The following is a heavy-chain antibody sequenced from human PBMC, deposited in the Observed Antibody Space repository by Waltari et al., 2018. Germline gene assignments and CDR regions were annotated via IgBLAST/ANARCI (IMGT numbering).Heavy chain of an antibody. D-gene: IGHD3-16*01. V-gene: IGHV3-21*02. CDR1: GFTFRSYT. J-gene: IGHJ4*02. CDR2: ISGGSSYT. CDR3: AREWGVMIGTAAYYLDH. Sequence: EVQLVGSGGGLVKPGGSLRLSCAASGFTFRSYTMNWVRQAPGKGLEWVSSISGGSSYTYYADSVKGRFTISRDNVKNSLYLQMNSLRVEDTAVYYCAREWGVMIGTAAYYLDHWTQGTLVTDSS.